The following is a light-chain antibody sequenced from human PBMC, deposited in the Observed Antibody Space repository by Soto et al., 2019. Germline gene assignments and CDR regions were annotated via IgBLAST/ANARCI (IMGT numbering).Light chain of an antibody. V-gene: IGKV1-39*01. Sequence: DIQMPQSPSSLSASVGDRVTITCRASQSVSNYLSWYQQKAGRAPKLLIYAASSLQSGVPSTFSGGGSGKDFTLAISSLQPEDFATYYCQQTYSFPLTFGGGTNVDI. CDR2: AAS. J-gene: IGKJ4*01. CDR3: QQTYSFPLT. CDR1: QSVSNY.